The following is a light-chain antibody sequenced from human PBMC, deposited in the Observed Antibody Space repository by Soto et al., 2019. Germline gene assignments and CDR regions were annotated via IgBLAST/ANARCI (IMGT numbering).Light chain of an antibody. CDR3: SSYTRSSTSV. J-gene: IGLJ2*01. CDR1: SSDVGSYNR. V-gene: IGLV2-18*02. Sequence: QSALTQPPSVSGSPGQSVTISCTGTSSDVGSYNRVSWYQQPPGTAPKLMIYEVSNRPSGVPDRFSGSKSGSTASLTISGLQAEDEADYYCSSYTRSSTSVFGGGTKLTVL. CDR2: EVS.